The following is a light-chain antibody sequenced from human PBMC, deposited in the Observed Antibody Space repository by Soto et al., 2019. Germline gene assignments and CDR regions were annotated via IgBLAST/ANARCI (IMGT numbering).Light chain of an antibody. CDR3: QQYGSSPIT. CDR2: DAS. Sequence: EVVLTQSPGTLSLSPGERATLSCGASQSVSSSYVAWYQHRPGLAPRLLIHDASSRATGTPDRFSGTKSGTDFTLTIRRLEPEDAAVYYCQQYGSSPITFGQGTRLEI. CDR1: QSVSSSY. V-gene: IGKV3D-20*01. J-gene: IGKJ5*01.